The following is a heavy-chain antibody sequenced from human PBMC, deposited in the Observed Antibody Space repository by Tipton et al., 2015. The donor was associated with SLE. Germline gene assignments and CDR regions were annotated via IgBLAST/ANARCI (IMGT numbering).Heavy chain of an antibody. Sequence: TLSLTCTVSGDSISSYYWSWIRQPPGKGLEWIGHIYYSGSTNYNPSLKSRVTISVDTSKNQFSLKLSSVTAADTAVYYCARDGLGWGYYYYMDVWGKGTTVTVSS. CDR3: ARDGLGWGYYYYMDV. J-gene: IGHJ6*03. D-gene: IGHD5/OR15-5a*01. CDR1: GDSISSYY. V-gene: IGHV4-59*01. CDR2: IYYSGST.